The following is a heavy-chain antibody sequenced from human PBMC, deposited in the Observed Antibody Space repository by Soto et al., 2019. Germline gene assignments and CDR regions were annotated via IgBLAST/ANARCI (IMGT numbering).Heavy chain of an antibody. D-gene: IGHD2-21*02. Sequence: ASVKVSCKASGYTFTSYGISWVRQAPGQGLEWMGWISAYNGNTNYAQKLQGRVTMTTDTSTSTAYMELRSLRSDDTAVYYCARGGNSGPIFLDYNYYGMDVWGQGTTVTVSS. J-gene: IGHJ6*02. V-gene: IGHV1-18*01. CDR1: GYTFTSYG. CDR3: ARGGNSGPIFLDYNYYGMDV. CDR2: ISAYNGNT.